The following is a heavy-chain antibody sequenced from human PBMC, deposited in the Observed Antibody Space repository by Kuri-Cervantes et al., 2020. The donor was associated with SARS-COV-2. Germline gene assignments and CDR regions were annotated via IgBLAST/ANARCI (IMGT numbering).Heavy chain of an antibody. CDR1: GSTFSSYA. D-gene: IGHD3-3*01. Sequence: GGSLRLSCAASGSTFSSYAMSWVRQAPGKGLEWVSAISGSGGSTYYADSVKGRFTISRDNSKNTLYLQMNSLRAEDTAVYYCAKAYYDFWSGYYRGGYYFDYWGQGTLVTVSS. CDR2: ISGSGGST. J-gene: IGHJ4*02. V-gene: IGHV3-23*01. CDR3: AKAYYDFWSGYYRGGYYFDY.